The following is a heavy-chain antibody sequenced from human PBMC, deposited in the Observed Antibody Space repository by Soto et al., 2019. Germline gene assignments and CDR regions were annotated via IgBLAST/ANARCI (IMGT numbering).Heavy chain of an antibody. Sequence: RSAMSSARQARGKGLDWVSAIGTAGDTYYPGSVKGRFTISRENAKNSLYLQMNSLRAGDTAVYYCARGGLGYCSGGSCPTVYYGMDFWGQGT. CDR3: ARGGLGYCSGGSCPTVYYGMDF. J-gene: IGHJ6*01. D-gene: IGHD2-15*01. V-gene: IGHV3-13*01. CDR2: IGTAGDT. CDR1: RSA.